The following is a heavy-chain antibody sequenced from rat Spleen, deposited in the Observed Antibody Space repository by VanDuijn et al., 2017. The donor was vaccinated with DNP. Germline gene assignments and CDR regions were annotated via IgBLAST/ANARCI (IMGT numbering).Heavy chain of an antibody. D-gene: IGHD4-3*01. CDR3: TRARYNSGYLYAMDA. J-gene: IGHJ4*01. V-gene: IGHV2-41*01. CDR1: GFSLTSYN. Sequence: QVQLKESGPGLVQPSQTLSLTCTVAGFSLTSYNVHWVRQPPGKGLEWMGLIWNTGGTRYNAVFKSRLSISRDTSKSQVFLKMNSLQTEDTAIYFCTRARYNSGYLYAMDAWGQGTSVTVSS. CDR2: IWNTGGT.